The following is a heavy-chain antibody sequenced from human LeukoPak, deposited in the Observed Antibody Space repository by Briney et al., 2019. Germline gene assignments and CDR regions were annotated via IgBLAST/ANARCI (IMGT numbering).Heavy chain of an antibody. V-gene: IGHV3-23*01. CDR1: GFTFSSDA. D-gene: IGHD4-23*01. CDR3: AKAGVTRWFYP. Sequence: GGSLRVSCAASGFTFSSDAMSCVRQAPGKGLEWVSAISGSGGSTYYADSVKGRFTISRDNSKNTLYLQMNSLRAEDTAVYYCAKAGVTRWFYPWGQGTLVTVSS. J-gene: IGHJ5*02. CDR2: ISGSGGST.